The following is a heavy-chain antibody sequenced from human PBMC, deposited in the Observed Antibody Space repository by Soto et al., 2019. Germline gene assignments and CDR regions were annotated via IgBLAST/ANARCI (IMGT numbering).Heavy chain of an antibody. CDR2: IYYSGST. V-gene: IGHV4-59*01. CDR1: GGSISSYY. Sequence: SETLSLTCTVSGGSISSYYWSWIRQPPGKGLEWIGYIYYSGSTNYNPSLKSRVTISVDTSKNQFSLKLSSVTAADTAVYYCARVRGKWAADYYMDVWGKGTTVTVSS. J-gene: IGHJ6*03. CDR3: ARVRGKWAADYYMDV. D-gene: IGHD3-10*01.